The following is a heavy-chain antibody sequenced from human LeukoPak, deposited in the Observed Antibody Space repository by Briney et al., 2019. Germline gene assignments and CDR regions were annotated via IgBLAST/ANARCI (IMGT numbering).Heavy chain of an antibody. V-gene: IGHV3-21*01. CDR3: ARAEVIAIFDL. D-gene: IGHD2-21*01. Sequence: GGSLRLSCAASGFNFRNYDMNWVRQVPGKGLEWVSSITSSSSSVRYADSVKGRFTISRDNARNSVSLQMNGLRAEDTAVYYCARAEVIAIFDLWGQGTPVTVSS. CDR2: ITSSSSSV. CDR1: GFNFRNYD. J-gene: IGHJ4*02.